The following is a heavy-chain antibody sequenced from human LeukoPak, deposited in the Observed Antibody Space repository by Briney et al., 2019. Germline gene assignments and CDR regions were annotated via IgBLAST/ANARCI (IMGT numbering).Heavy chain of an antibody. V-gene: IGHV4-39*01. D-gene: IGHD3-3*01. CDR3: ARLMPNGTGYYDFWSGYFNDYYYYYMDV. J-gene: IGHJ6*03. CDR1: GVSISSSNSY. Sequence: SETLSLTCTVSGVSISSSNSYWGWIRQPPGKGLEWIGSIYYSGNTYYNASLKSQVSISIDTSKNQFSLKLSSVTAADTAVYYCARLMPNGTGYYDFWSGYFNDYYYYYMDVWGKGTTVTVSS. CDR2: IYYSGNT.